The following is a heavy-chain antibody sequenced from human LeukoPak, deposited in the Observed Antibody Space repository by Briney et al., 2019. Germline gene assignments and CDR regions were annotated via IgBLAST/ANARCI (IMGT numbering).Heavy chain of an antibody. CDR3: ARGLVKAPMDV. J-gene: IGHJ6*02. V-gene: IGHV1-18*01. CDR1: GYTFTSYG. Sequence: ASVKVSCKASGYTFTSYGISWARQAPGQGLEWMGWISAYNGNTNYAQKFQGRVTITADKSTSTAYMELSSLRSEDTAVYYCARGLVKAPMDVWGQGTTVTVSS. CDR2: ISAYNGNT.